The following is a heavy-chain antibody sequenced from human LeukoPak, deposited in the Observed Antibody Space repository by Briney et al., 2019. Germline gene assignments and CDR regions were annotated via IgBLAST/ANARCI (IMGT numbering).Heavy chain of an antibody. J-gene: IGHJ3*02. Sequence: PSETLSLTCTVSGGSISSGSYYWSWIRQPAGKGLEWIGRIYTSGSTNYNPSLKSRVTISVDTSKNQFSLKLSSVTAADTAVYYCARAYSSGYYYRDAFDIWGQGTMVTVSS. CDR1: GGSISSGSYY. CDR3: ARAYSSGYYYRDAFDI. CDR2: IYTSGST. V-gene: IGHV4-61*02. D-gene: IGHD3-22*01.